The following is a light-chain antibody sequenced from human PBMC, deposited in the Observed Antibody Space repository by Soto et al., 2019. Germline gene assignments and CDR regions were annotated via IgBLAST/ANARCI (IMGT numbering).Light chain of an antibody. CDR1: QSVSSY. CDR2: DAS. J-gene: IGKJ1*01. V-gene: IGKV3-11*01. Sequence: EIVLTQSPATLSLSPGERATLSCRASQSVSSYLAWYQQKPGQAPRLLIYDASNRATGIPARFSGSGSGTVFTLTISSIEPEDFAVYYCQQRSNWPPWTFGQGTKVEIK. CDR3: QQRSNWPPWT.